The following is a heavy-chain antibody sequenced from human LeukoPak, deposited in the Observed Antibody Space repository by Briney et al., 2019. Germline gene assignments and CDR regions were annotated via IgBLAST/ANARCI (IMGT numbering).Heavy chain of an antibody. CDR3: ARGPDSGSYFAWFGP. CDR1: GGSFSGYF. D-gene: IGHD3-10*01. CDR2: INHSGST. V-gene: IGHV4-34*01. Sequence: SETPSLTCAVYGGSFSGYFWNWIRQPPGKGLEWIGEINHSGSTHHNPSLKSRVIISIDTSKNQISLKLSSVTAADTAVYYCARGPDSGSYFAWFGPWGQGTLVTVSS. J-gene: IGHJ5*02.